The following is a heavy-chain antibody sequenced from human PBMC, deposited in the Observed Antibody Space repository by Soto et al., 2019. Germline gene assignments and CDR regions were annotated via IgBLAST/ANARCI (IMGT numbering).Heavy chain of an antibody. CDR3: ARHKSRPQLERHNNWFDP. J-gene: IGHJ5*02. Sequence: SETLSLTCTVSGGSISSSSYYWGWIRQPPGKGLEWIGSIYYSGSTYYNPSLKSRVTISVDTSKNQFSLKLSSVTAADTAVYYCARHKSRPQLERHNNWFDPWGQGTLVTVSS. CDR1: GGSISSSSYY. CDR2: IYYSGST. D-gene: IGHD1-1*01. V-gene: IGHV4-39*01.